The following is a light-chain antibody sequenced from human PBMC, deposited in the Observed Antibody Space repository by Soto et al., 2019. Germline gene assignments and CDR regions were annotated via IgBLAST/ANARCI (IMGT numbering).Light chain of an antibody. J-gene: IGKJ2*01. CDR2: GTS. V-gene: IGKV3-20*01. Sequence: IVLTQSPGTLSLSPGERATLSCRASQTVSSSYLAWYQQKPGQAPRLLIHGTSTRATGVPDRFSGSGSGTDFTLSVSRLELEDFAVYYCQQVGCTPPYTFGQGTKLEIK. CDR1: QTVSSSY. CDR3: QQVGCTPPYT.